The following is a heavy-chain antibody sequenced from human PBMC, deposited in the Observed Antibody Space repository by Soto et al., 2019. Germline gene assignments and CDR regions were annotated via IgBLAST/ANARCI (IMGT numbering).Heavy chain of an antibody. CDR2: IDPSDSYT. J-gene: IGHJ6*02. D-gene: IGHD7-27*01. CDR1: GYSFTSYW. Sequence: RGESLKISCKGSGYSFTSYWISWVRQMPGKGLEWMGRIDPSDSYTNYSPSFQGHVTISADKSISTAYLQWSSLKASDTAMYYCATHGLGMASYYYYGMDVWGQGTTVTVSS. CDR3: ATHGLGMASYYYYGMDV. V-gene: IGHV5-10-1*01.